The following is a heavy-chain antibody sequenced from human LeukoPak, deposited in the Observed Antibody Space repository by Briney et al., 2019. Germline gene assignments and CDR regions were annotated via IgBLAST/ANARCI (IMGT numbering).Heavy chain of an antibody. CDR2: VYATGTT. J-gene: IGHJ3*02. CDR1: SGSITGYY. Sequence: PSETLSLTCTVSSGSITGYYWSWIRQPPGKGLEWIGYVYATGTTNYNPSLKTRATISIDTSKNQLSLTLSSVTAADTAVYYCARGWRSYYDILTSAFDIWGQGTMVTVSS. CDR3: ARGWRSYYDILTSAFDI. V-gene: IGHV4-59*12. D-gene: IGHD3-9*01.